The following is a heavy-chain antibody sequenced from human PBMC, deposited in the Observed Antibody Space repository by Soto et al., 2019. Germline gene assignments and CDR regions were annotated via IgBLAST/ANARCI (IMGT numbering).Heavy chain of an antibody. V-gene: IGHV4-4*07. J-gene: IGHJ1*01. Sequence: QVQQLESGPGLVKPWDTLSLTCTVSGAYISDFSWSWIRQPAGKGLEWIGRITVNGNTQYNPSFRSRVTMSMDTSRNQFSLNLQSATAVDTALYYCARESGENWTYEAHWGQGTLVTVSS. CDR1: GAYISDFS. D-gene: IGHD1-7*01. CDR3: ARESGENWTYEAH. CDR2: ITVNGNT.